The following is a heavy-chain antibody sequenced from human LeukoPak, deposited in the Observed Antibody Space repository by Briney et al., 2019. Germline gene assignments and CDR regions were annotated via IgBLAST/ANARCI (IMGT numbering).Heavy chain of an antibody. V-gene: IGHV4-4*08. J-gene: IGHJ5*02. D-gene: IGHD1-26*01. CDR3: TKREGPMSGRYDYFDP. CDR1: GGSISGYY. Sequence: PSETLSLTCTVSGGSISGYYWSWIRQPPGQGLEWIAYIHSNGYTNYNPPLKSRVTISAVTSKNQLSLKVTSVTAADTAMYYCTKREGPMSGRYDYFDPWGQGTLVTVS. CDR2: IHSNGYT.